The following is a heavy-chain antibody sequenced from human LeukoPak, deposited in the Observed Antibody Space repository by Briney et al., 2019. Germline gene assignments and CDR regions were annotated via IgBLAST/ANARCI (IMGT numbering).Heavy chain of an antibody. J-gene: IGHJ4*02. V-gene: IGHV1-2*02. CDR3: ARDVGEYCSSVSCYASDY. D-gene: IGHD2-2*01. Sequence: ASVKVSCKASGYTFTGYYMHWVRQAPGQGLEWMGWINPSSGGTNYAQKFQGRVTMTRDTSISTAYMELSRLRSDDTAVYYCARDVGEYCSSVSCYASDYWGQGTLVAVSS. CDR2: INPSSGGT. CDR1: GYTFTGYY.